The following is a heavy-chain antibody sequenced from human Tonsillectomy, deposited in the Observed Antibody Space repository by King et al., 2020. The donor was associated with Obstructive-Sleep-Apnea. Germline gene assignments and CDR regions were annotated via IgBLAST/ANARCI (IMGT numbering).Heavy chain of an antibody. Sequence: VQLVESGGGLVQPGGSLRLSCAVSGFTFSDHYMDWVRQAPGKGLEWVGRTRNKANSYTTEYAASVKGRFTISRDDSKNSLYLQMNSLKTEDTAVYYCGRETGLDAFDYWGQGTLVTVSS. CDR3: GRETGLDAFDY. D-gene: IGHD1-1*01. J-gene: IGHJ4*02. CDR2: TRNKANSYTT. CDR1: GFTFSDHY. V-gene: IGHV3-72*01.